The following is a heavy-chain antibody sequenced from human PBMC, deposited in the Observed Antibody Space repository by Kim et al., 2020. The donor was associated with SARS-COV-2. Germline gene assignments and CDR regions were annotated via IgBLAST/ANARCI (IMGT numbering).Heavy chain of an antibody. V-gene: IGHV4-31*02. D-gene: IGHD3-3*01. Sequence: SLKSRLTISVDTSKNQFSLKLSSVTAADTAVYYCAGGRITIFGVVTEFDYWGQGTLVTVSS. J-gene: IGHJ4*02. CDR3: AGGRITIFGVVTEFDY.